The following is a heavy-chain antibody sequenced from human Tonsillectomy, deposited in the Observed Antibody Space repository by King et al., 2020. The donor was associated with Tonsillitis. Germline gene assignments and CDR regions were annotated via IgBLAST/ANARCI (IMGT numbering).Heavy chain of an antibody. CDR3: AREGIAAAGRGFDY. Sequence: QLQESGPGLVKPSETLSLTCTVSGGSISSYYWSWIRQPAGKGLEWIGRIYTSGSTNYNPSLKSRVTMSVDTSKNQFSLKLGSVSAADTAVYYCAREGIAAAGRGFDYWGQGTLVTVSS. V-gene: IGHV4-4*07. J-gene: IGHJ4*02. CDR2: IYTSGST. CDR1: GGSISSYY. D-gene: IGHD6-13*01.